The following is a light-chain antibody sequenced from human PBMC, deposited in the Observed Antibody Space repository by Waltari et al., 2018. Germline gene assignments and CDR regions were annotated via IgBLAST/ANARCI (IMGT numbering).Light chain of an antibody. CDR1: ASDVGVYDY. CDR2: DVN. Sequence: QSALTQPASVSGSPGQSITTSCTGTASDVGVYDYVSLYQRHPGKVPKVMIYDVNKRPAGASDLFSSAKSCYTAALTISGLRAKDEADYYWSSYASSRAIFVFGIGTKVTVL. J-gene: IGLJ1*01. V-gene: IGLV2-14*01. CDR3: SSYASSRAIFV.